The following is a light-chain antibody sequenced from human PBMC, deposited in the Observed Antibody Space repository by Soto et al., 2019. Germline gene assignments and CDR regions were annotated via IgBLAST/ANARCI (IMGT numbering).Light chain of an antibody. V-gene: IGKV1-39*01. CDR1: QNVATY. CDR2: LAS. Sequence: DIQMTQSPSSLSASIGDRVTISCRASQNVATYLNWYQQKPGKARKLLIYLASTLQSGVPSRFSGSGSGTDFTLTISSLQPEDVAAYFCQQSYSTPYTFGRGTKLEIK. J-gene: IGKJ2*01. CDR3: QQSYSTPYT.